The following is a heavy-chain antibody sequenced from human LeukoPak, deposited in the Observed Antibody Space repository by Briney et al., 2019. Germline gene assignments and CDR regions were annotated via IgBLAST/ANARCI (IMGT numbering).Heavy chain of an antibody. V-gene: IGHV3-23*01. Sequence: GVPLRLSCAASGFTFSSYAMSWLRQAPGKGLEWVSAISGSGGSTYYADYVKGRFTIARNNTKNKLYLQMNSLRAEDTAVSYCARAGYCSSTSCYVNWFDPWGQGTLVTVSS. CDR2: ISGSGGST. J-gene: IGHJ5*02. CDR3: ARAGYCSSTSCYVNWFDP. D-gene: IGHD2-2*01. CDR1: GFTFSSYA.